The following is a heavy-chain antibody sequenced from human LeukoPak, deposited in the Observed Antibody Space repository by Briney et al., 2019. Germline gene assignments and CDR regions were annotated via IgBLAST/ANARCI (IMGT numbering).Heavy chain of an antibody. V-gene: IGHV3-53*01. J-gene: IGHJ4*01. CDR1: GFTVSSNY. CDR3: AREDIVSHSFDY. CDR2: IYSGGST. Sequence: GGSLRLSCAATGFTVSSNYMSWVRQAPGKGLEWVSVIYSGGSTYYADSVKGRFTISRDNSKNTLYLQMNSLRAEDTAVYYCAREDIVSHSFDYWGHGTLVTVSS. D-gene: IGHD5/OR15-5a*01.